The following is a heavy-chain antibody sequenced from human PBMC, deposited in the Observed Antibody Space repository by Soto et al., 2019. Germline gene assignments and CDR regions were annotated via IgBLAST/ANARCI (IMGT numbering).Heavy chain of an antibody. CDR2: IYYSGST. Sequence: SETLSLTCTVSGGSISSGGYYWSWIRQHPGKGLEWIGYIYYSGSTYYNPSLKSRVTISVDTSKNQFSLKLSSVAAADTAVYYCARDLRYGDYESYGMDVWGQGTTVTVSS. CDR1: GGSISSGGYY. V-gene: IGHV4-31*03. D-gene: IGHD4-17*01. J-gene: IGHJ6*02. CDR3: ARDLRYGDYESYGMDV.